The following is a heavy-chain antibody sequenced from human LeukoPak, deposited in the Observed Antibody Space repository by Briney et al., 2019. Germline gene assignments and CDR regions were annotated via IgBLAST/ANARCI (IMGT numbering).Heavy chain of an antibody. J-gene: IGHJ4*02. D-gene: IGHD3-10*01. CDR2: IGTGGSTI. Sequence: PGGSLRLSCAASGSTFSSYEMNWVRQAPGKGLEWVSYIGTGGSTIYNADSVKGRFTISRDNAKNSLYLQINSLRAEDTAVYYCLRGAFYFDYWGQGTLVTVSS. V-gene: IGHV3-48*03. CDR3: LRGAFYFDY. CDR1: GSTFSSYE.